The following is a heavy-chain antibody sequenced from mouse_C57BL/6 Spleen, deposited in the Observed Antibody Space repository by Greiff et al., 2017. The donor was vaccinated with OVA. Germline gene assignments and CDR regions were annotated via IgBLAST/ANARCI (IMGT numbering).Heavy chain of an antibody. CDR3: ARSTTLDISYYAMDY. V-gene: IGHV3-6*01. Sequence: ESGPGLVKPSQSLSLTCSVTGYSITSGYYWNWIRQFPGNKLEWMGYISYDGSNNYNPSLKNRISITRDTSKNQFFLKLNSVTTEDTATYYCARSTTLDISYYAMDYWGQGTSVTVSS. CDR1: GYSITSGYY. CDR2: ISYDGSN. D-gene: IGHD2-1*01. J-gene: IGHJ4*01.